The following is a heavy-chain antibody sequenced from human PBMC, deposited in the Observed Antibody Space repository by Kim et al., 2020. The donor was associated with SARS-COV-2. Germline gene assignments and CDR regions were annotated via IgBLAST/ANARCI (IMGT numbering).Heavy chain of an antibody. Sequence: SETLSLTCAVYGGSVSGYYWSWIRQPPGKGLEWIGEINHSGSTNYNPSLKSRVTISVDTSKNQFSLKLSSVTAADTAVYYCARGRGDIVVVPAAPVYDIWGQGTMVTVSS. CDR3: ARGRGDIVVVPAAPVYDI. CDR1: GGSVSGYY. D-gene: IGHD2-2*01. CDR2: INHSGST. J-gene: IGHJ3*02. V-gene: IGHV4-34*01.